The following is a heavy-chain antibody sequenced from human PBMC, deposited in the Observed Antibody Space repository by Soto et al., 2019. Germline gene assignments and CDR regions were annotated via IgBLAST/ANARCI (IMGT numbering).Heavy chain of an antibody. Sequence: QLQLQESGPGLVKPSETLSLTCTVSGGSISSSSYYWGWIRQPPGKGLEWIGSIYYSGSTYYNPSLKSRVTISVDTSKNQFSLKLSSVTAADTAVYYCARHTLFLDSSSSCPPFDYWGQGTLVTVSS. V-gene: IGHV4-39*01. J-gene: IGHJ4*02. CDR2: IYYSGST. CDR3: ARHTLFLDSSSSCPPFDY. D-gene: IGHD6-6*01. CDR1: GGSISSSSYY.